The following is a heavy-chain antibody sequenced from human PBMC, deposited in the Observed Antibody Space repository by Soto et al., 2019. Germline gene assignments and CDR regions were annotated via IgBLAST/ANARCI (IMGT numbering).Heavy chain of an antibody. J-gene: IGHJ6*02. D-gene: IGHD1-26*01. CDR2: IVVGSGNT. Sequence: ASVKVSCKASGFTFTSYAVLWVRQARGQRLEWIGWIVVGSGNTNYAQKFQERVTITRDMSTSTAYMELSSLRSEDTAAYSCAADNAGATLRRYYGMDVWGQGTTVTVSS. CDR3: AADNAGATLRRYYGMDV. V-gene: IGHV1-58*01. CDR1: GFTFTSYA.